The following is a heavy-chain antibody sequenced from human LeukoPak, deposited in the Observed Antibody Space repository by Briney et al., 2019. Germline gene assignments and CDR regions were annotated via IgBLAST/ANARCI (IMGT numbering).Heavy chain of an antibody. J-gene: IGHJ4*02. CDR1: GGSISTGGYS. V-gene: IGHV4-30-4*07. Sequence: SETLSLTCTVSGGSISTGGYSWSWIRQPPGKTLEWIGYIYDSGRAYYNPSLKSRVTISMDTSSNHFSLKLRSVTAADTAVYYCVRDIYDDNNWGQGTLVTVSS. CDR3: VRDIYDDNN. CDR2: IYDSGRA. D-gene: IGHD3-16*01.